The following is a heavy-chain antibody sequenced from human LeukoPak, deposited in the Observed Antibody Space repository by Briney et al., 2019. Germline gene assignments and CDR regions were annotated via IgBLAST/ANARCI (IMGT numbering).Heavy chain of an antibody. Sequence: PGGSLRLSCAASGFTFSSYSMNWVRQAPGKGLEWVSSITSSVNYMYYADSVKSRFTISRDNAKNSLYLQMDSLRAEDTALYYCARDRGYCSGGTCYPVYFDYWGQGTLVTVSS. CDR1: GFTFSSYS. CDR3: ARDRGYCSGGTCYPVYFDY. D-gene: IGHD2-15*01. J-gene: IGHJ4*02. CDR2: ITSSVNYM. V-gene: IGHV3-21*01.